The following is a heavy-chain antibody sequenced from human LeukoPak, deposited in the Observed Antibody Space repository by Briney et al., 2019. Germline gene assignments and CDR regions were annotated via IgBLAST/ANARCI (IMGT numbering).Heavy chain of an antibody. CDR1: GFTFSSYS. V-gene: IGHV3-48*01. D-gene: IGHD2-8*01. Sequence: GGSLRLSCAASGFTFSSYSMNSVRQAPGKGLWWVSYISSSSSTIYYADSVKGRFTISRDNPKNSLYLQMNSLRAEDTAIYYCAREGVGHYYYYYYMDVWGKGTTVTISS. CDR3: AREGVGHYYYYYYMDV. J-gene: IGHJ6*03. CDR2: ISSSSSTI.